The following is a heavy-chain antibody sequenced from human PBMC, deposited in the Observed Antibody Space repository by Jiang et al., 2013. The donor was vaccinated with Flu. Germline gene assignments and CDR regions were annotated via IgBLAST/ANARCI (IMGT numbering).Heavy chain of an antibody. CDR3: AHRLGAVAGTGWFDP. V-gene: IGHV2-5*01. J-gene: IGHJ5*02. CDR2: IYWNDDK. D-gene: IGHD6-19*01. Sequence: WIRQPPGKALEWLALIYWNDDKRYSPSLKSRLTITRDTSKNQVVLTMTNMDPVDTATYYCAHRLGAVAGTGWFDPWGQGTLVTVSS.